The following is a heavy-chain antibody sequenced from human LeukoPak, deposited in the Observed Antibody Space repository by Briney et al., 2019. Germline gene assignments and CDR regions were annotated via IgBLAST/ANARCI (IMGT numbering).Heavy chain of an antibody. V-gene: IGHV3-23*01. CDR2: ISGSGGST. J-gene: IGHJ4*02. CDR1: GFTFSSYS. Sequence: GGPLRLSCAASGFTFSSYSMNWVRQAPGKALEWVSAISGSGGSTYYADSVKGRFTISRDNSKNTLYLQMNSLRAEDTAVYYCAKPPGMTIAAYFDYWGQGTLVTVSS. CDR3: AKPPGMTIAAYFDY. D-gene: IGHD6-25*01.